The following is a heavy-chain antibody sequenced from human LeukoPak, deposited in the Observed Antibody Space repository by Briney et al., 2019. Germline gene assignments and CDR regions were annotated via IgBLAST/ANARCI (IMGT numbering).Heavy chain of an antibody. J-gene: IGHJ5*02. CDR1: GFTFSSYS. CDR3: ARDGEDIVEVVAATPSWFDP. Sequence: GGSLRLSCAASGFTFSSYSMNWVRQAPGKGLEWVSYISSSSSTIYYADSVKGRFTISRDNAKNSLYLQMNSLRAEDTAVYYCARDGEDIVEVVAATPSWFDPWGQGTLVTVSS. V-gene: IGHV3-48*01. D-gene: IGHD2-15*01. CDR2: ISSSSSTI.